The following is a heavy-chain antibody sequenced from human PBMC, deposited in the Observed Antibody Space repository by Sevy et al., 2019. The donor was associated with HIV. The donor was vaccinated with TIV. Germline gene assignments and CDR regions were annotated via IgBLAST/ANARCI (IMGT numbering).Heavy chain of an antibody. CDR3: ARGLRFLGAFDY. V-gene: IGHV4-59*13. CDR1: GGSISSYY. CDR2: IYYSGST. D-gene: IGHD3-3*01. J-gene: IGHJ4*02. Sequence: SETLSLTCTVSGGSISSYYWSWIRQPPGKGLEWIGYIYYSGSTNYNPSLKSRVTISVDTSKNQFSLKLSSVTAADTAMYYCARGLRFLGAFDYCGQGTLVTVSS.